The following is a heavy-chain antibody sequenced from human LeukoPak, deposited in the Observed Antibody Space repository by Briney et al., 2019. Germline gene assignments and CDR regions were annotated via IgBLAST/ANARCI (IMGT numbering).Heavy chain of an antibody. J-gene: IGHJ5*02. CDR1: VGSSSSPDSY. CDR2: VYYIGTT. V-gene: IGHV4-61*03. CDR3: ARNTSSSPWFDP. D-gene: IGHD6-6*01. Sequence: SETLPLTCIVSVGSSSSPDSYWSGIRQPPGKALEWIGNVYYIGTTTYNSSLETRVTISVDKSKNHFSLILTSVTAADTAIYFCARNTSSSPWFDPWGQGTLVTVSS.